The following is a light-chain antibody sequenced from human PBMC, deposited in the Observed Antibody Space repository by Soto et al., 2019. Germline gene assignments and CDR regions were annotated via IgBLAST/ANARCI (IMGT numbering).Light chain of an antibody. CDR2: EVS. J-gene: IGLJ2*01. Sequence: QSALTQPASVSGSPGQSITISCTGTNSYKYVSWYQRHPGKAPKLVIYEVSNRPSGVSNRFSGSKSGNTASLTISGLQPEDEADYYCCSFITSHTLLIFGGGTKLTVL. V-gene: IGLV2-14*01. CDR3: CSFITSHTLLI. CDR1: NSYKY.